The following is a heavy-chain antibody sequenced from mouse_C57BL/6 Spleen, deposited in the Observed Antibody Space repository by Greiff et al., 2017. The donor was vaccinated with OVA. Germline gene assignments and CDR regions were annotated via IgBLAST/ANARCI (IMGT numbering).Heavy chain of an antibody. Sequence: VQLQESGPGLVQPSQSLSITCTVSGFSLTSYGLHWVRQSPGKGLEWLGVIWRGGSTDYNAAFMSRLSITKDNSKSQVFFKMNSLQADDTAIYYCAKTGLLREDWYFDVWGTGTTVTVSS. D-gene: IGHD2-3*01. CDR3: AKTGLLREDWYFDV. J-gene: IGHJ1*03. CDR1: GFSLTSYG. V-gene: IGHV2-5*01. CDR2: IWRGGST.